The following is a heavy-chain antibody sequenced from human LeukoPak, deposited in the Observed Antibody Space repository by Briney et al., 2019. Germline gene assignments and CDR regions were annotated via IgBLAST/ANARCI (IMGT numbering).Heavy chain of an antibody. CDR3: ARAWDCGGDCYYFDY. CDR1: GGSISSGGYY. Sequence: SQTLSLTCTVSGGSISSGGYYWSWIRQPPGKGLEWIGYIYHSGSTYYNPSLKSRVTISVDRSKSQFSLKLSSVTAADTAVYYCARAWDCGGDCYYFDYWGQGTLVTVSS. V-gene: IGHV4-30-2*01. J-gene: IGHJ4*02. CDR2: IYHSGST. D-gene: IGHD2-21*01.